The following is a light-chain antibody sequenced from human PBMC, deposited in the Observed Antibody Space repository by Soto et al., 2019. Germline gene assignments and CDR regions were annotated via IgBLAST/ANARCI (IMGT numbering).Light chain of an antibody. V-gene: IGKV3-20*01. CDR3: QQYGTSPWT. J-gene: IGKJ1*01. CDR1: QSVSGSY. Sequence: EIVLTQSPGTLSLSPGERATLSCRASQSVSGSYLAWYQQKPGQAPRLLIYGARSRATGVPDRFSGSGSGTDFSLTISRLEPEDFAVYYCQQYGTSPWTFGQGTKVDIK. CDR2: GAR.